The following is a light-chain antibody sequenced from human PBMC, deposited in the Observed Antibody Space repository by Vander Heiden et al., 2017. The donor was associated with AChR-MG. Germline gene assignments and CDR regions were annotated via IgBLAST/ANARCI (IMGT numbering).Light chain of an antibody. V-gene: IGKV2-28*01. J-gene: IGKJ1*01. CDR1: QSLLHSNGYTY. Sequence: EIVMTQSPLSLPVTPGEPASISCRSSQSLLHSNGYTYLDWYLQKPGQSPQLLIYLVSIRAPGVPDRFSASGSGTDFTLKISRVEADDVGVYYCRQALQTPGTFGQGTKVEIK. CDR2: LVS. CDR3: RQALQTPGT.